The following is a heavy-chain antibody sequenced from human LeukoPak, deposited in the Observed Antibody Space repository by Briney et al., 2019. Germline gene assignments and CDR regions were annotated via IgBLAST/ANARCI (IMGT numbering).Heavy chain of an antibody. V-gene: IGHV3-23*01. CDR1: GFTFSSYA. D-gene: IGHD5-12*01. CDR2: ISGSGGST. J-gene: IGHJ3*02. Sequence: PGGSLRLSCAASGFTFSSYAMSWVRQAPGKGLEWVSAISGSGGSTHYADSVKGRFTISRDNSKNTLYLQMNSLRAEDTAVYYCAPLMGGYDSDDAFDIWGQGTMVTVSS. CDR3: APLMGGYDSDDAFDI.